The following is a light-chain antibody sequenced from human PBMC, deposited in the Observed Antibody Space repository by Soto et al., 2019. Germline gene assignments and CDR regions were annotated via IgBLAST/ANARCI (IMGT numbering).Light chain of an antibody. CDR1: QSVRTY. Sequence: ARRMTQSHASLYTSTEDRGSISCRASQSVRTYLNWYQQKPGKALNLLMYGVSTLHSGVPSRFSGSGSGTDFTLTISTMQPDDFATYYCQQYDSFSVTFGEVTRLEIK. V-gene: IGKV1-8*01. J-gene: IGKJ5*01. CDR2: GVS. CDR3: QQYDSFSVT.